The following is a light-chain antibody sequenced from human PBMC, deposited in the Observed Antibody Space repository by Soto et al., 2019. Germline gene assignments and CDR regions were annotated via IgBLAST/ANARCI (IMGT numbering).Light chain of an antibody. Sequence: DIVMTQSPDSLAVSLGERATINCKSSQSVLYSSNNKNYLAWYQQKPGQPPKLLIYWASTRESGVPDRFSGSGSGTDFPLTISSLQAEDVAVYYCQQYYSTPFTVGPGTKVDIK. V-gene: IGKV4-1*01. CDR1: QSVLYSSNNKNY. CDR2: WAS. J-gene: IGKJ3*01. CDR3: QQYYSTPFT.